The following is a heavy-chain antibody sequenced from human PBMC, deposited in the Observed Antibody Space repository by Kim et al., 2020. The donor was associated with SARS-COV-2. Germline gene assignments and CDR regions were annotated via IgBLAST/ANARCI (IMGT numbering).Heavy chain of an antibody. CDR3: AKERSWRNRFFDY. Sequence: GGSLRLSCAASGFTFSSYAMHWVRQAPGKGLEWVAVIWYDGSNKYYADSVKGRFTISRDNSKNTLYLQMNSLRAEDTAVYYCAKERSWRNRFFDYWGQGTLVTVSP. J-gene: IGHJ4*02. CDR1: GFTFSSYA. D-gene: IGHD3-16*02. V-gene: IGHV3-33*06. CDR2: IWYDGSNK.